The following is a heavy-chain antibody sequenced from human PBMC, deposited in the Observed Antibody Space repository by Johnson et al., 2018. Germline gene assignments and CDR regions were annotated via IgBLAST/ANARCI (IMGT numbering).Heavy chain of an antibody. CDR2: ISWNRGSI. Sequence: VQLVQSGGGLVQHGRSLRPCCAASGFTFDDYAMPWVRQAPGKGLEWVSGISWNRGSIGYADSVKGRFTISRDNAKNSLYLQINSLRAEDTALYYGSRNIRSDWHDVFDLWGQGTMVTVSS. CDR3: SRNIRSDWHDVFDL. CDR1: GFTFDDYA. V-gene: IGHV3-9*01. D-gene: IGHD6-19*01. J-gene: IGHJ3*01.